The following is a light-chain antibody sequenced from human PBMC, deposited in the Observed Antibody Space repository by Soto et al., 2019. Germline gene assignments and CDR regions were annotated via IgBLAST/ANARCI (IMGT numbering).Light chain of an antibody. CDR2: GAS. J-gene: IGKJ2*01. CDR3: QQYNNWYT. CDR1: QSVSSN. Sequence: EVVMTQSPATVSVSPGERATLSCRASQSVSSNLAWYQQKPGQAPRLLIYGASTRATGTPARFSGSGSGTEFTLTISSLQSEDFAVYYCQQYNNWYTFGQGTKLEIK. V-gene: IGKV3-15*01.